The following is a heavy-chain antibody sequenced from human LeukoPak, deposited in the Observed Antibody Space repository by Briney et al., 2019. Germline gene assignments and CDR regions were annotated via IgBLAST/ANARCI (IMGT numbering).Heavy chain of an antibody. J-gene: IGHJ5*02. V-gene: IGHV3-64D*08. CDR3: VTVGMTSIWSYLRFDP. CDR2: INSNGGST. CDR1: GFIFSTNS. Sequence: GWSLRLSRLSCGFIFSTNSMHWVSPAPGKGLEFVSAINSNGGSTYYADSVKGRFTISRDNSKNTLYLQMSSLRAENTAVYYCVTVGMTSIWSYLRFDPRGQGTLVSVSS. D-gene: IGHD1-26*01.